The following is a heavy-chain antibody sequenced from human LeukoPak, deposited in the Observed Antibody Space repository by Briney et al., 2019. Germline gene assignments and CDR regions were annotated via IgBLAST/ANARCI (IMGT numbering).Heavy chain of an antibody. J-gene: IGHJ4*02. CDR2: IYYSGST. D-gene: IGHD5-24*01. CDR1: GGSISSYY. Sequence: SETLSLTCTVSGGSISSYYWNWIRQPPGKGLEWIGYIYYSGSTNYNPSLKSRVIISVDTSKSQFSLKLSSVTAADTAVFYCATSTDGYNPYYFDYWGQGTLVTVSS. V-gene: IGHV4-59*08. CDR3: ATSTDGYNPYYFDY.